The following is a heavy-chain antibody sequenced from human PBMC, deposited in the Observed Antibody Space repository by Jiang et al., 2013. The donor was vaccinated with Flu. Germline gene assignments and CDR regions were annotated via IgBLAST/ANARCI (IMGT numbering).Heavy chain of an antibody. Sequence: SGAEVKKPGSSVKVSCKDSGGTFNNYAITWVRQAPGQGLEWMGRIIPIVSRVNYASKFQGRLTITADESTSTAYMELSSLRSEDTAVYYCARYFGPYYDNRGYYSFDYWGQGTLVTVSS. V-gene: IGHV1-69*11. CDR2: IIPIVSRV. CDR1: GGTFNNYA. CDR3: ARYFGPYYDNRGYYSFDY. J-gene: IGHJ4*02. D-gene: IGHD3-22*01.